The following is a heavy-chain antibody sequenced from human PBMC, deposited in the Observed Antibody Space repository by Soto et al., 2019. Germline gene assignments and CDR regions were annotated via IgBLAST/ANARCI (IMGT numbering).Heavy chain of an antibody. CDR2: TYYKSKWNN. J-gene: IGHJ6*02. CDR1: GDSVSSNSAA. D-gene: IGHD3-10*01. V-gene: IGHV6-1*01. CDR3: TGITWFRGMDV. Sequence: SQTLSLTCVISGDSVSSNSAASNWIRQSPSRGLEWLGRTYYKSKWNNDYALSVKSRITINPDTSKNQFSLHLYSETPEDTAVYYCTGITWFRGMDVWGQGTPVTVSS.